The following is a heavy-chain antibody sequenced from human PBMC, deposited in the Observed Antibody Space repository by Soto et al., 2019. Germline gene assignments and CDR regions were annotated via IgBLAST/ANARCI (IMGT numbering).Heavy chain of an antibody. CDR3: AKSIVATIALDH. CDR1: GFDFINYA. J-gene: IGHJ5*02. Sequence: GGSLRLSCAASGFDFINYAITWVRQAPGKGLEWVSAISGSAVSTYYADSVKGRFTISRDNSRNTLYLQMNSLRAEDTAVYYCAKSIVATIALDHWGQGTLVTV. V-gene: IGHV3-23*01. CDR2: ISGSAVST. D-gene: IGHD5-12*01.